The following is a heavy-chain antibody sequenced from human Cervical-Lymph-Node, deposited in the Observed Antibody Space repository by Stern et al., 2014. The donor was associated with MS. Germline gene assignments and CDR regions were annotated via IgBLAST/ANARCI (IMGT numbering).Heavy chain of an antibody. V-gene: IGHV3-72*01. J-gene: IGHJ4*02. CDR1: GFTFSDHY. CDR3: ARGFHSFDS. CDR2: SRNKPNSYTT. Sequence: EEQLVESGGGLVRPGGSLRLSCAVSGFTFSDHYMDWVRQAPGKGLEWVGRSRNKPNSYTTEYAASVKGRFTVSRDDSKNLLYLQMNSLKTDDTAVYYCARGFHSFDSWGQGTLVTVSS.